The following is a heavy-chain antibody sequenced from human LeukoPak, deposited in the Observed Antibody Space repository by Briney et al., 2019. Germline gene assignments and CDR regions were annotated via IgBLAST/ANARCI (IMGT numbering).Heavy chain of an antibody. Sequence: GGSLRLSCAASGFTFSSYWMHWVRQAPETGLEWVSSISSSGTYTYYADSVKGRFTISRDNAKNSLYLQMNSLRAEDTAVYYCLASGGYWGQGTPVTVPS. J-gene: IGHJ4*02. D-gene: IGHD6-25*01. CDR2: ISSSGTYT. CDR1: GFTFSSYW. V-gene: IGHV3-21*01. CDR3: LASGGY.